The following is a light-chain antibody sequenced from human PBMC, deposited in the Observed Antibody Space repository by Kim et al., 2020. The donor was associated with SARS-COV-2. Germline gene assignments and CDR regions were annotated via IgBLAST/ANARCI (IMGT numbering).Light chain of an antibody. CDR2: SAS. Sequence: EIVMTQSPVTLSVSPGDRATLSCRASQSVGNDLAWYQQKLGQAPRLLIYSASTRATDIPARFSGSGSGTEFTLTISSLQSEDFAVYYCQHYTSWPLAFGQGTKVDI. CDR3: QHYTSWPLA. J-gene: IGKJ1*01. CDR1: QSVGND. V-gene: IGKV3-15*01.